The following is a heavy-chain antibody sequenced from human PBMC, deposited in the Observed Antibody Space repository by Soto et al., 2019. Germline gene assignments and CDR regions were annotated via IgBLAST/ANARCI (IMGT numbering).Heavy chain of an antibody. CDR1: GYTCTSYG. V-gene: IGHV1-18*01. CDR2: ISAYNGNT. J-gene: IGHJ6*02. CDR3: ARGGPYYGMDV. Sequence: GASVKLSCRASGYTCTSYGISWLRQAPGQGLEWMGWISAYNGNTNYSQKLQGRVTMTTDTSTSTAYMELRRLRSDDTAVYYCARGGPYYGMDVSGQGTTVTVSS.